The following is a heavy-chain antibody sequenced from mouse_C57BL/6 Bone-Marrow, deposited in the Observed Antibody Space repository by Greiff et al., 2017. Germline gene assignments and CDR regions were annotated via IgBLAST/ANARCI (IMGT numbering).Heavy chain of an antibody. Sequence: QVQLQQPGAELVKPGASVKLSCKASGYTFPSYWMHWVKQRPGQGLEWIGMIHPNSGSTNYNEKFKSKATLTVDKSSSTAYMQLSSLTSADSAVYYCARRGSYYGSSPYYFDYWGQGTTLTVSS. CDR2: IHPNSGST. J-gene: IGHJ2*01. D-gene: IGHD1-1*01. CDR1: GYTFPSYW. V-gene: IGHV1-64*01. CDR3: ARRGSYYGSSPYYFDY.